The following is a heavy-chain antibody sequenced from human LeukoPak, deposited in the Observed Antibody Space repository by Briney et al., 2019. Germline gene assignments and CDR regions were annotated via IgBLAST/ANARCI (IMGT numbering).Heavy chain of an antibody. D-gene: IGHD2-2*01. Sequence: SGGSLRLSCAASGFTFSSYAMSWVRQAPGKGLEWVSAISGSGGSTYYADSVKGRFTISRDNSKNTLYLQMNSLRAEDTAVYYCARALDGYCYSSNCLYNWFDPWGLGTQVTVSS. CDR1: GFTFSSYA. CDR3: ARALDGYCYSSNCLYNWFDP. V-gene: IGHV3-23*01. J-gene: IGHJ5*02. CDR2: ISGSGGST.